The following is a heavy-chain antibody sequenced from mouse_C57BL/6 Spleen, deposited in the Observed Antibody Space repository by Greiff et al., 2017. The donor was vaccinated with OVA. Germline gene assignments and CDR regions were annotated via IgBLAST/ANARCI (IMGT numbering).Heavy chain of an antibody. CDR3: GRHGSTGGGDYYAMDY. CDR1: GYTFTEYT. D-gene: IGHD2-1*01. J-gene: IGHJ4*01. CDR2: FYPGSGSI. Sequence: LVESGAELVKPGASVKLSCKASGYTFTEYTIHWVKQRSGQGLEWIGWFYPGSGSIKYNEKFKDKATLTADKSSSTAYMELSRLTSEDSAVYFCGRHGSTGGGDYYAMDYWGQGTSVTVSS. V-gene: IGHV1-62-2*01.